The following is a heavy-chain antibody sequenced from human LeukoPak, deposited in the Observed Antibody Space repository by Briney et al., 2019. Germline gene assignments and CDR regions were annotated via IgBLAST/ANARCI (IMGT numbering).Heavy chain of an antibody. D-gene: IGHD4-17*01. CDR2: ISSSSSYI. V-gene: IGHV3-21*01. CDR1: GFTFSSYS. CDR3: ARGGLHGDYDY. J-gene: IGHJ4*02. Sequence: GGSLRLSCAASGFTFSSYSVNWVRQAPGKGLEWVSSISSSSSYIYYADSVKGRFTISRDNAKNSLYLQMNSLRAEDTAVYYCARGGLHGDYDYWGQGTLVTVSS.